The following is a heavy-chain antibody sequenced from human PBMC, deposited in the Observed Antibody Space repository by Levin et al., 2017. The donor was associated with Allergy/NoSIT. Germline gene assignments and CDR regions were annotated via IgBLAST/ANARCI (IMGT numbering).Heavy chain of an antibody. CDR2: ISAGSNTI. D-gene: IGHD5-12*01. Sequence: GESLKISCAASGFIFSDYGMNWVRQAPGKGLEWVSYISAGSNTINYADSVRGRFTISRDNARNSLILQMNSLRAEDTAVYYCARGGGLRPDYWGQGTLVTVSS. V-gene: IGHV3-48*01. CDR3: ARGGGLRPDY. CDR1: GFIFSDYG. J-gene: IGHJ4*02.